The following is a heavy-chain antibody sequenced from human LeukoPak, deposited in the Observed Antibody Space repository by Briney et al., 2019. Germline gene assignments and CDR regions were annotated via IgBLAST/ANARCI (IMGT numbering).Heavy chain of an antibody. CDR1: GFTFGSYS. D-gene: IGHD3-22*01. J-gene: IGHJ4*02. Sequence: PGGSLRLSCAASGFTFGSYSMNWVRQAPGKGLEWVSSISSSSSYIYYADSVKGRFTISRDNAKNSLYLQMNSLRAEDTAVYYCARDGEYYDSSGYYSYWGQGTLVTVSS. CDR3: ARDGEYYDSSGYYSY. V-gene: IGHV3-21*01. CDR2: ISSSSSYI.